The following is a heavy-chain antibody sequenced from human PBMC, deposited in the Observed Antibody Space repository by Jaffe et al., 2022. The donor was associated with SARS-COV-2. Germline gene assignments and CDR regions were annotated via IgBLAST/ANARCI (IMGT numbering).Heavy chain of an antibody. J-gene: IGHJ6*02. CDR3: AREERFLEWLLSNDYYYYGMDV. D-gene: IGHD3-3*01. Sequence: QVQLVQSGAEVKKPGASVKVSCKASGYTFTSYAMHWVRQAPGQRLEWMGWINAGNGNTKYSQKFQGRVTITRDTSASTAYMELSSLRSEDTAVYYCAREERFLEWLLSNDYYYYGMDVWGQGTTVTVSS. CDR2: INAGNGNT. CDR1: GYTFTSYA. V-gene: IGHV1-3*01.